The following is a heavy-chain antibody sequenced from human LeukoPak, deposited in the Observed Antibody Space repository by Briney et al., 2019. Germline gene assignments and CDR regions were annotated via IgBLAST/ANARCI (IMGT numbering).Heavy chain of an antibody. J-gene: IGHJ6*03. CDR3: TTLAAAVPYYYYYMDV. V-gene: IGHV3-15*01. D-gene: IGHD6-13*01. Sequence: GGSLRLSCAASGFTFSNAWMSWVRQAPGKGLEWVVRIKSKTDGGTTDYAAPVKGRFTISRDDSKNTLYLQMNSLKTEDTAVYYCTTLAAAVPYYYYYMDVWGKGTTVTVSS. CDR2: IKSKTDGGTT. CDR1: GFTFSNAW.